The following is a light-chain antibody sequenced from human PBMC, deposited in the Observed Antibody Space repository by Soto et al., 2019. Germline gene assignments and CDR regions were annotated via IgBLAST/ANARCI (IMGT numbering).Light chain of an antibody. J-gene: IGLJ2*01. CDR3: GSYTRSNSVI. CDR2: DVN. Sequence: QSALTQPASVSGSPGQSIAISCTGTSSDIGAYAFVSWYQQHPGKIPKLIVFDVNSRPSGISSRFSGSKSGNTASLTIAGLQAEDEADYYCGSYTRSNSVIFGGGTQLTVL. V-gene: IGLV2-14*03. CDR1: SSDIGAYAF.